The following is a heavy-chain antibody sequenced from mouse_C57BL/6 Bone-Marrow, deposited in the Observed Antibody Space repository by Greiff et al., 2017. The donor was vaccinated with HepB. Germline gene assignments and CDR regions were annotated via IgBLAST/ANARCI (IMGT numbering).Heavy chain of an antibody. V-gene: IGHV1-76*01. D-gene: IGHD1-1*01. CDR2: IYPGSGNT. CDR3: ARSGGGSSAFDY. Sequence: VKLMESGAELVRPGASVKLSCKASGYTFTDYYINWVKQRPGQGLEWIARIYPGSGNTYYNEKFKGKATLTAEKSSSTAYMQLSSLTSEDSAVYFCARSGGGSSAFDYWGQGTTLTVSS. CDR1: GYTFTDYY. J-gene: IGHJ2*01.